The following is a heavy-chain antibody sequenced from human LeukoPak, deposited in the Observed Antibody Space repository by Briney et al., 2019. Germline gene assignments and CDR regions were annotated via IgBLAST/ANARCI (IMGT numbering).Heavy chain of an antibody. J-gene: IGHJ3*02. V-gene: IGHV4-61*05. D-gene: IGHD6-19*01. CDR2: IYYSGST. Sequence: KPSETLSLTCTVSGGSISSSSYYWSWIRQPPGKGLEWIGYIYYSGSTNYNPSLKSRVTISVDTSKNQFSLKLSSVTAADTAVYYCARAEAVADAFDIWGQGTMVTVSS. CDR1: GGSISSSSYY. CDR3: ARAEAVADAFDI.